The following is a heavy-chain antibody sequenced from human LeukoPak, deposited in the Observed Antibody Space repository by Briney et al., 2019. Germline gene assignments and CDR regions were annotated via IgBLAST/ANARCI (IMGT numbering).Heavy chain of an antibody. D-gene: IGHD1-26*01. J-gene: IGHJ3*02. CDR2: ISAYNGNT. CDR1: GYTFTSYG. V-gene: IGHV1-18*01. Sequence: ASVKVSCKASGYTFTSYGINWVRHAPGQGLELMGWISAYNGNTNYAQKPQGRVTMTTETSTSTAYMELRSLRSDDTAVYYCARVGSYSGSYDAFDIWGQGTMVTVSS. CDR3: ARVGSYSGSYDAFDI.